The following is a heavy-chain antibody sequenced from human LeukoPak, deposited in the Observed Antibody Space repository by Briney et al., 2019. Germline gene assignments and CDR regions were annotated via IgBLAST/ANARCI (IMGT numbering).Heavy chain of an antibody. CDR1: GFIFSDYN. J-gene: IGHJ4*02. CDR3: ARLYGSGSYPFDY. V-gene: IGHV3-21*01. Sequence: PGGSLRLSCAASGFIFSDYNMKWVRQAPGKGLEWVSSISSTSSYINYADSVKGRFTISRDNANNSLSLQMNSLRVEDTAVYYCARLYGSGSYPFDYWGQGTLVTVSS. CDR2: ISSTSSYI. D-gene: IGHD3-10*01.